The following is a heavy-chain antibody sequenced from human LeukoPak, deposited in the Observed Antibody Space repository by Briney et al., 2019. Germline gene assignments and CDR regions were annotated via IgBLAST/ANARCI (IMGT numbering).Heavy chain of an antibody. J-gene: IGHJ4*02. V-gene: IGHV4-31*03. Sequence: SETLSLTCTVSGGSFSSGGYYWIWIRQHPGKGLEWIGYIYQSGSTYYNPSLKSRVTISVDTSKNQFSLKLSSVTAADTAVYYCARSLKGYYGSGSYYNLWGQGTLVTVSS. D-gene: IGHD3-10*01. CDR1: GGSFSSGGYY. CDR2: IYQSGST. CDR3: ARSLKGYYGSGSYYNL.